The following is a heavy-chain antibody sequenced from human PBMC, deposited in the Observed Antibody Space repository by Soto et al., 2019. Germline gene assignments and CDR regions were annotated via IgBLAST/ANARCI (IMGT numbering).Heavy chain of an antibody. CDR1: GYTFTGYY. V-gene: IGHV1-2*04. J-gene: IGHJ6*02. CDR3: AREGCTNGVCYSPNYYYYYGMDV. Sequence: ASVKVSCKASGYTFTGYYMHWVRQAPGQGLEWVGWINPNSGGTNYAQKFQGWVTMTRDTSTSTVYMELSSLRSEDTAVYYCAREGCTNGVCYSPNYYYYYGMDVWGQGTTVTVSS. CDR2: INPNSGGT. D-gene: IGHD2-8*01.